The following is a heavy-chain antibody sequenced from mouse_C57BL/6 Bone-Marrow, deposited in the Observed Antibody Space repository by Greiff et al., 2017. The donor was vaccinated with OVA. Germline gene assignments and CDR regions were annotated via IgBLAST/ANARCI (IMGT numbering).Heavy chain of an antibody. D-gene: IGHD2-4*01. CDR3: ARQPIIYYDYDNWYFDV. CDR1: GFTFSDYY. CDR2: ISNGGGST. V-gene: IGHV5-12*01. J-gene: IGHJ1*03. Sequence: EVNVVESGGGLVQPGGSLKLSCAASGFTFSDYYMYWVRQTPEKRLEWVAYISNGGGSTYYPDTVKGRFTISRDNAKNTLYLQMSRLKSEDTAMYYCARQPIIYYDYDNWYFDVWGTGTTVTVSS.